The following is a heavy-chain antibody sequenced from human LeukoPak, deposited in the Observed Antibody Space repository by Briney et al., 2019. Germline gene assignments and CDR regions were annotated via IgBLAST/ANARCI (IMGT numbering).Heavy chain of an antibody. CDR2: IYYSGST. CDR1: GGSISSGGYY. V-gene: IGHV4-31*03. D-gene: IGHD3-3*01. J-gene: IGHJ3*02. Sequence: SQTLSLTCTVSGGSISSGGYYWSWIRQHPGKGLEWIGYIYYSGSTYYNPSLKSRVTISVDTSKNQFSLKLSSVTAADTAVYYCARGRDFWSGYAFDIWGQGTMVTVSS. CDR3: ARGRDFWSGYAFDI.